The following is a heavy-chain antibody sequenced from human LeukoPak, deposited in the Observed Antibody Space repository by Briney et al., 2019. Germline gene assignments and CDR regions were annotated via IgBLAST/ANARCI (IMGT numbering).Heavy chain of an antibody. V-gene: IGHV5-51*01. CDR3: ARQYYDILTGFYTHFDY. Sequence: GESLKISCKGSGYSFTSYWIGWVRQMPGKGLEWMGIIYPGDSDTRYSPSFQGQVTISVDKSISTTYLQWSSLKASDTAIYYCARQYYDILTGFYTHFDYWGQGTLVTVSS. J-gene: IGHJ4*02. CDR2: IYPGDSDT. D-gene: IGHD3-9*01. CDR1: GYSFTSYW.